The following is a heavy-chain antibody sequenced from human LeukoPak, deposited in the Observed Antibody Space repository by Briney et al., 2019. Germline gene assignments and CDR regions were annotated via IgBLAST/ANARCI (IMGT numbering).Heavy chain of an antibody. CDR2: INPNSGGT. CDR3: ARDYYDSSGYPTGFDY. D-gene: IGHD3-22*01. CDR1: GYTFTGYY. J-gene: IGHJ4*02. V-gene: IGHV1-2*02. Sequence: GASVKDSCKASGYTFTGYYMHWVRQAPGQGLEWMGWINPNSGGTNYAQKFQGRVTMTRDTSTSTVYMELSSLRSEDTAVYYCARDYYDSSGYPTGFDYWGQGTLVTVSS.